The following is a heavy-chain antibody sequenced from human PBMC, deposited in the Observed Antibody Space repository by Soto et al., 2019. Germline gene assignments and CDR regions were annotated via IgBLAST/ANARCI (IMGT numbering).Heavy chain of an antibody. CDR3: ARGPGTGMDV. D-gene: IGHD1-1*01. CDR1: GYSFSSFG. J-gene: IGHJ6*02. CDR2: ISFYNGKT. Sequence: ASVKVSCKTSGYSFSSFGISWLRRAPGQGPEWMGWISFYNGKTNFAQKFQDRITLTTDTSTTTAYMELRSLTSDDTAMYYCARGPGTGMDVWGQGTTVTVSS. V-gene: IGHV1-18*01.